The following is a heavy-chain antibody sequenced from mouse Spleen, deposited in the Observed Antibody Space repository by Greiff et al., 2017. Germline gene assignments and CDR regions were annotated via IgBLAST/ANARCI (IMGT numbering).Heavy chain of an antibody. CDR2: INPNNGGT. V-gene: IGHV1-18*01. CDR3: ARSRGKRQWAY. J-gene: IGHJ3*01. CDR1: GYTFTDYN. Sequence: EVKLMESGPELVKPGASVKIPCKASGYTFTDYNMDWVKQSHGKSLEWIGDINPNNGGTIYNQKFKGKATLTVDKSSSTAYMELRSLTSEDTAVYYCARSRGKRQWAYWGQGTLVTVSA. D-gene: IGHD6-1*01.